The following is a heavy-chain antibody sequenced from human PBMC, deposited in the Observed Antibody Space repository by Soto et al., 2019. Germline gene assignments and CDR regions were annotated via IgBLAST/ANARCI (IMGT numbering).Heavy chain of an antibody. D-gene: IGHD5-18*01. CDR3: ARDRKGGYSYLYYYGMDV. J-gene: IGHJ6*02. V-gene: IGHV4-31*03. CDR2: IYYSGST. CDR1: GGSISSGGYY. Sequence: QVQLQESGPGLVKPSQTLSLTCTVSGGSISSGGYYWSWIRQHPGKGLEWIGYIYYSGSTYYNPSLKSRVTISVDTSKNQFSLKLSSVTAADTAVYYCARDRKGGYSYLYYYGMDVWGQGTTVTVSS.